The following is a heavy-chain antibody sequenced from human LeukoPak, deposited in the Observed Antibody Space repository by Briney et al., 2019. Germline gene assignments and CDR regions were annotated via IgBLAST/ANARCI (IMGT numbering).Heavy chain of an antibody. CDR3: ARLSGLGPDSPWELDR. D-gene: IGHD1-26*01. CDR2: ISAYNGNT. Sequence: ASAKVSCKASGYTFTSYGISWVRQAPGQGLEWMGWISAYNGNTNYAQKVKGRVTMTTDTSTSTAYMELRSLRSDDTAVYYCARLSGLGPDSPWELDRWGQGTLVTVSS. V-gene: IGHV1-18*01. J-gene: IGHJ4*02. CDR1: GYTFTSYG.